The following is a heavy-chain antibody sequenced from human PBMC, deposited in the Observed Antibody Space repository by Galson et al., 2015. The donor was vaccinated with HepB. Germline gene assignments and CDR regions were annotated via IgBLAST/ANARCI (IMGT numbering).Heavy chain of an antibody. D-gene: IGHD3-22*01. CDR3: ARVRYYDSSGYYYYFDY. V-gene: IGHV3-7*03. CDR1: GFTFSYYW. J-gene: IGHJ4*02. CDR2: IKQDGSEK. Sequence: SLRLSCAASGFTFSYYWMSWVRQAPGKGLEWVANIKQDGSEKYFVDSVKGRFTISRDNAKNSLYLQMNSLRAEDTAVYYCARVRYYDSSGYYYYFDYWGQGTLVTVSS.